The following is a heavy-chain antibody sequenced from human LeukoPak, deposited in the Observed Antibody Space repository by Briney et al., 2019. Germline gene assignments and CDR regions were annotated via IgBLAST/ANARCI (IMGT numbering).Heavy chain of an antibody. V-gene: IGHV3-21*01. CDR2: ISSRTTYI. D-gene: IGHD4-11*01. CDR3: ARDGDYLMALDY. Sequence: GGSLRLSCAASGFSFSSHSMTWVRQAPGKGLEWVSSISSRTTYIDYADSVKGRFTISRDNAKNSLYLQMNSLRAEDTAVYYCARDGDYLMALDYWGQGTLVTVSS. J-gene: IGHJ4*02. CDR1: GFSFSSHS.